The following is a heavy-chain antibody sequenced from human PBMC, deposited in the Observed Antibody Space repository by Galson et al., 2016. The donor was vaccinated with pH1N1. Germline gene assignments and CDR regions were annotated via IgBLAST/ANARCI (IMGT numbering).Heavy chain of an antibody. CDR1: GFSLSTSGVG. D-gene: IGHD5-12*01. CDR3: ARNGYGGYVGYFDY. CDR2: IYWDDDK. V-gene: IGHV2-5*02. Sequence: PALVKPTQTLTLTCTFSGFSLSTSGVGVGWIRQPPGKALEWLALIYWDDDKRYSPSLKSRLTITKDTSKNQVVLTMTNMDPVDTATYYCARNGYGGYVGYFDYWGQGTLVTVSP. J-gene: IGHJ4*02.